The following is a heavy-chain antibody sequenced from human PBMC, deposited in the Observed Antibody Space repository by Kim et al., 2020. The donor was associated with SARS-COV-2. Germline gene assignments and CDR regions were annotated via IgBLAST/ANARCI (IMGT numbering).Heavy chain of an antibody. CDR1: GFTFSSYE. J-gene: IGHJ6*02. D-gene: IGHD2-2*01. Sequence: GGSLRLSCAASGFTFSSYEMNWVRQAPGKGLEWVSYISSSGSTIYYADSVNGRFTISRDNAKNSLYLQMNSLRAEDTAVYYCARVRVVPAAMYYYGMDVWGQGTTVTVSS. V-gene: IGHV3-48*03. CDR3: ARVRVVPAAMYYYGMDV. CDR2: ISSSGSTI.